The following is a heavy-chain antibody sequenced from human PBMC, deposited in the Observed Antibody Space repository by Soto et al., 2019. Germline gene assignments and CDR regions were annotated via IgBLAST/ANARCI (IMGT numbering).Heavy chain of an antibody. V-gene: IGHV4-34*01. J-gene: IGHJ6*02. CDR1: GGSISGYD. CDR3: ARGRHLGYCSGGSCYPYYYYGMDV. CDR2: INHSGST. Sequence: SETKSLTCAVYGGSISGYDWSWIRQPPGKGLEWIGEINHSGSTNYNPSLKSRVTISVDTSKNQFSLKLSSATAADTAVYYCARGRHLGYCSGGSCYPYYYYGMDVWGQGTTVTVSS. D-gene: IGHD2-15*01.